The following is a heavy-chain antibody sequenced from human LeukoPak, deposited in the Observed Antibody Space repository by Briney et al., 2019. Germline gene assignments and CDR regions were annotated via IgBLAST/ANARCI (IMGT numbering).Heavy chain of an antibody. V-gene: IGHV3-30*18. CDR3: AKNELLWFGEFDAFDI. CDR2: ISYDGSNK. D-gene: IGHD3-10*01. J-gene: IGHJ3*02. CDR1: GFTFSSYG. Sequence: GGSLRLSCAASGFTFSSYGMHWVPQAPGKGLDWVAVISYDGSNKYYVDSVKGRFTISRDNSKNMLYLQTNSLRAEDTAVYYCAKNELLWFGEFDAFDIWGQGTMVTVSS.